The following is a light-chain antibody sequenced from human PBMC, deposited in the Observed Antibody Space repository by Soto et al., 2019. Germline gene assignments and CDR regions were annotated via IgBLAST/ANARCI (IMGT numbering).Light chain of an antibody. CDR2: EVI. J-gene: IGLJ2*01. CDR3: SSYTSSSVV. Sequence: QSALTQPASVSGSPGQSITISCTGTSSDVGYNYVSWYQQHPGKAPKLMIYEVINRPSGVSNRFSGSKSGNTASLPISGLQAEDEADYYCSSYTSSSVVFGGGTKLTVL. CDR1: SSDVGYNY. V-gene: IGLV2-14*01.